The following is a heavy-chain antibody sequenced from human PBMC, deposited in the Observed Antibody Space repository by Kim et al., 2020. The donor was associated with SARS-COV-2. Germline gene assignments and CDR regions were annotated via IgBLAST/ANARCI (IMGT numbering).Heavy chain of an antibody. CDR2: INPNSGGT. CDR3: ARAGSNYGYGPGYYYYGMDV. D-gene: IGHD2-2*03. CDR1: GYTFTGYY. Sequence: ASVKVSCKASGYTFTGYYMHWVRQAPGQGLEWMGRINPNSGGTNYAQKFQGRVTMTRDTSISTAYMELSRLRSDDTVVYYCARAGSNYGYGPGYYYYGMDVWGQGTTVTVSS. V-gene: IGHV1-2*05. J-gene: IGHJ6*02.